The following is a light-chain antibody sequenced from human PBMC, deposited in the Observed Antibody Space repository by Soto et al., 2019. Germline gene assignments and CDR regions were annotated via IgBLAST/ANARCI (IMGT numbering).Light chain of an antibody. CDR2: GAS. Sequence: EIVMTQSPATLSVSPGERATLSCRASQSVSSNLAWFQQKPGQAPRLLIYGASTRATGIPARFSGSESGTEFPLTISSLESEDFAGYYCQRYNNWPPWTGGQGTKMEIK. CDR3: QRYNNWPPWT. V-gene: IGKV3-15*01. CDR1: QSVSSN. J-gene: IGKJ1*01.